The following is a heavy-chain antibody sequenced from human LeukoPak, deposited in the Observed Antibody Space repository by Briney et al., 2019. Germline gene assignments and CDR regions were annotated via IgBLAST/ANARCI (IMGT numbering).Heavy chain of an antibody. CDR3: ARDDSYYGMDV. J-gene: IGHJ6*02. Sequence: SETLSLTCTVSGGSISSYYWSWIRQPPGKGLEWIGYIYYSGSTNYNPSLKSRVTISVDTSKNQFSLKLSSVTAADTAVYYCARDDSYYGMDVWGQRTTVTVSS. CDR2: IYYSGST. V-gene: IGHV4-59*01. CDR1: GGSISSYY.